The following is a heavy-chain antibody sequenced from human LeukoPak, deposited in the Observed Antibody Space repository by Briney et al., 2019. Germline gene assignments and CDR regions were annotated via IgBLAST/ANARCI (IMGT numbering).Heavy chain of an antibody. CDR3: AKYYSDSSGRYYQH. CDR1: GFTFSSYA. J-gene: IGHJ1*01. CDR2: VSGSAGST. V-gene: IGHV3-23*01. Sequence: GGSLRLSCAASGFTFSSYAMSWVRQAPGKGLERVSAVSGSAGSTYYADSVKGRFTISRDNSKNTLYLQMNSLRAEDTAVYYCAKYYSDSSGRYYQHWGQGTLVTVSS. D-gene: IGHD3-22*01.